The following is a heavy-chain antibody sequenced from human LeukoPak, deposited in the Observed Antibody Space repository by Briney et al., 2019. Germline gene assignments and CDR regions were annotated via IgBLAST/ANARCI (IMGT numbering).Heavy chain of an antibody. CDR1: GFTFSSYG. D-gene: IGHD3-22*01. CDR2: ISYDGSNK. J-gene: IGHJ1*01. CDR3: AKDERSSRYNYDSSGITQH. V-gene: IGHV3-30*18. Sequence: PGGSLRLSCAASGFTFSSYGMHWVRQAPGKGLEWVAVISYDGSNKYYADSVKGRFTISRDNSKNTLYLQMNSLRAEDTALYYGAKDERSSRYNYDSSGITQHWGQGALVTVSS.